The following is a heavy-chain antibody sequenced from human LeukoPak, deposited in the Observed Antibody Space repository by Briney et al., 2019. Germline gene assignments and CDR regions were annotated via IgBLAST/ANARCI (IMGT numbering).Heavy chain of an antibody. CDR1: GFTFSSYT. CDR3: AGENYYGSSGFN. CDR2: ISSTSTYI. J-gene: IGHJ4*02. V-gene: IGHV3-21*01. Sequence: GGSLRLSCAASGFTFSSYTMNWVRQAPGKGLEWVSSISSTSTYIYYADSVKGRFTISRDNAKNSLYLQMNSLRAEDTAVYYCAGENYYGSSGFNWGQGTLVTVSS. D-gene: IGHD3-22*01.